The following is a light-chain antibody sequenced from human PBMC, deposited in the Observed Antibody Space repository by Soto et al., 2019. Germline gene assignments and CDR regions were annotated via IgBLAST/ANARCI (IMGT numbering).Light chain of an antibody. Sequence: QSVLTQPPSVSGAPGQRVTIACTGRSSNIGAGYNVHWYQQLPGTAPKLLIYGNSNGPSGVPDRFSGSKSGTSASLAITGLQAEDEADYYCQSYDSSLSGWVFGGGTKLTVL. CDR2: GNS. J-gene: IGLJ3*02. CDR1: SSNIGAGYN. CDR3: QSYDSSLSGWV. V-gene: IGLV1-40*01.